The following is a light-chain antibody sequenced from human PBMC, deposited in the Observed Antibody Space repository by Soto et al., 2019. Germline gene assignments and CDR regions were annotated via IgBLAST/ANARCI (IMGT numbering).Light chain of an antibody. Sequence: DIQMTQSPSSLSASVGDRVTVSCRASQSINSYLNWYKQKPGKAPTLLIYSASILEEGVPSRFSGSGSGTEFTLTISSLQPEDFATYSCQQTYTTPYTFGQGTKLEIK. J-gene: IGKJ2*01. CDR2: SAS. CDR1: QSINSY. V-gene: IGKV1-39*01. CDR3: QQTYTTPYT.